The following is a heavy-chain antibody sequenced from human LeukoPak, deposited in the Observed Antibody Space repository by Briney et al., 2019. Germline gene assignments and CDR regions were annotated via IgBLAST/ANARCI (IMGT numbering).Heavy chain of an antibody. Sequence: GGSLRLSCAASGFTFSSYWMSWVRQAPGKGLEWVANIKQDGSEKYYVDSVKGRFTISRDNAKNSLYLQMNSLRAEDTAVYYCARDYYSSTSCYLWDYWGQGTLVTVSS. V-gene: IGHV3-7*01. D-gene: IGHD2-2*01. CDR2: IKQDGSEK. CDR1: GFTFSSYW. J-gene: IGHJ4*02. CDR3: ARDYYSSTSCYLWDY.